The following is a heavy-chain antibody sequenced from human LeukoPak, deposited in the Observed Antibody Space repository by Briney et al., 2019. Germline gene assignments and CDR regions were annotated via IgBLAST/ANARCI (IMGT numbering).Heavy chain of an antibody. D-gene: IGHD1-26*01. CDR1: GYTFTGYY. J-gene: IGHJ4*02. Sequence: ASVKVSCKASGYTFTGYYMHWVRQAPGQGLEWMGWINPNSGGTNYAQKFQGRVTMTRDTSISTAYMELSRLRSDDTAVYYCARDPHYSGSYYFDYWGQGTLVTASS. CDR3: ARDPHYSGSYYFDY. V-gene: IGHV1-2*02. CDR2: INPNSGGT.